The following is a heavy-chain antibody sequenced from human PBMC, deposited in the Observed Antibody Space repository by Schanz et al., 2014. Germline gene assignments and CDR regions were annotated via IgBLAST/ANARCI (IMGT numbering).Heavy chain of an antibody. CDR2: IWYNGSNK. CDR1: GITLSGYG. J-gene: IGHJ6*02. D-gene: IGHD6-6*01. CDR3: ATEGPRGTRHPINYYYAMDN. Sequence: VQLLESGGGVVQPGRSLRLSCAASGITLSGYGLHWVRQAPGKGLEWVAVIWYNGSNKYYADSVRGRFTISRDNSKNTLYLQMNRLRAEDTAVYYCATEGPRGTRHPINYYYAMDNWGQGTKVTV. V-gene: IGHV3-33*08.